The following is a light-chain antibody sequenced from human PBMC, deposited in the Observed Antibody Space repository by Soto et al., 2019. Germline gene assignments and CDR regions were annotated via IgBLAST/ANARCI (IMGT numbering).Light chain of an antibody. Sequence: EIVLTQSPATLSLSPGARAPLSCRASQSVNSYLAWYQQKPGQAPRLLIYDASNRATGIPARFSGSGSGTDFTLTISSLEPEDFAVYYCHQRQYWPPITFGQGTRLEIK. J-gene: IGKJ5*01. CDR2: DAS. CDR3: HQRQYWPPIT. CDR1: QSVNSY. V-gene: IGKV3-11*01.